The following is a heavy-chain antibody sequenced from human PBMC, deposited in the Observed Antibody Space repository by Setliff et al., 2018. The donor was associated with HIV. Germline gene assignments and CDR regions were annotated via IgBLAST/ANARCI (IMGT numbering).Heavy chain of an antibody. V-gene: IGHV1-18*01. CDR3: ARDPPLAAAGGPDAFDI. CDR2: ISAYNGNT. J-gene: IGHJ3*02. CDR1: GYTLTSYG. Sequence: EASVKVSCKASGYTLTSYGISWVRQAPGQGLEWMGWISAYNGNTNYAQKLQGRVTMTTDTSTSTASMELRSLRSDDTAVYYCARDPPLAAAGGPDAFDIWGQGTMVTVSS. D-gene: IGHD6-13*01.